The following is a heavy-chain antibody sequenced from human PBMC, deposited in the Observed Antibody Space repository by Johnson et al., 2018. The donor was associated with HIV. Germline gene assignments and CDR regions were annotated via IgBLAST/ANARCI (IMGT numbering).Heavy chain of an antibody. CDR2: IRSDGSNK. CDR1: AFTFSSYG. D-gene: IGHD3-22*01. Sequence: VQLVESGGGVVQPGGSLRLSCAASAFTFSSYGMHWVRQAPGKGLEWVAFIRSDGSNKYYADSVKGRFTISRDNSKNTLYLQMNSLRTEDTAVYYCARGQRASMIVVVDIWGQGTKVTVSS. CDR3: ARGQRASMIVVVDI. J-gene: IGHJ3*02. V-gene: IGHV3-30*02.